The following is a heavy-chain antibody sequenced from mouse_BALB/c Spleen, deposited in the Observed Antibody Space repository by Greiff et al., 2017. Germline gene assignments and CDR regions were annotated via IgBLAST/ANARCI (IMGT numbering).Heavy chain of an antibody. CDR3: ARAHYYGSSLFAY. Sequence: EVQVVESGGGLVKPGGSLKLSCAASGFTFSSYAMSWVRQTPEKRLEWVASISSGGSTYYPDSVKGRFTISRDNARNILYLQMSSLRSEDTAMYYCARAHYYGSSLFAYWGQGTLVTVSA. J-gene: IGHJ3*01. V-gene: IGHV5-6-5*01. D-gene: IGHD1-1*01. CDR1: GFTFSSYA. CDR2: ISSGGST.